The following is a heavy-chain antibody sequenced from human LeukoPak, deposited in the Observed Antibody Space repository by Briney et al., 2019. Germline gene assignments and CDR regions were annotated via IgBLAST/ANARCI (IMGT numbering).Heavy chain of an antibody. V-gene: IGHV3-74*01. D-gene: IGHD3-22*01. CDR2: IYDDGSST. J-gene: IGHJ4*02. Sequence: GGSLRLSCAASGFTFSNYWMYWVRQAPGKGLVWVSGIYDDGSSTTYADSVRGRFTISRGNAKNTLYLQMSSLRAEDTALYYCARARHYYDSRGYSYRFDYWGQGTLVTVSS. CDR1: GFTFSNYW. CDR3: ARARHYYDSRGYSYRFDY.